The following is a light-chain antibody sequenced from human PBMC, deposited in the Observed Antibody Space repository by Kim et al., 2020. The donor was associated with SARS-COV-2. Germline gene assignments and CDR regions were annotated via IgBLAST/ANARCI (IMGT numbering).Light chain of an antibody. J-gene: IGLJ3*02. CDR1: TSHIGSNP. Sequence: GQRVTISCSGITSHIGSNPISWYQQAPGAAPKLLIYSNDQRPSGVPARFSGSKSGASASLAISGLQSEDEADYYCAVWDDSLNGRVFGGGTQLTVL. CDR2: SND. V-gene: IGLV1-44*01. CDR3: AVWDDSLNGRV.